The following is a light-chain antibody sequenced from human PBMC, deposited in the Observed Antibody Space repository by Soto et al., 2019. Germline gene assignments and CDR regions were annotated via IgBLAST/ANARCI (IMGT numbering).Light chain of an antibody. V-gene: IGKV1-33*01. CDR2: DAS. CDR3: QQYDVHPLS. J-gene: IGKJ3*01. CDR1: QTIGSY. Sequence: DIQMTQSPSTLSASVGDRVAITCQASQTIGSYLNWYQQKPGKAPKLLISDASNLEVGVPLRFSGSGSGTHFTVTINSLQTEDIATYYCQQYDVHPLSFGPGTKVDIK.